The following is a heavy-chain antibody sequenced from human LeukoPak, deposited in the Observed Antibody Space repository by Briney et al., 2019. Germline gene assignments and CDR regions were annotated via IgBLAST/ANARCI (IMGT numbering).Heavy chain of an antibody. J-gene: IGHJ4*02. CDR2: ISYDGSNK. Sequence: PGGSLRLSCAASGFTFSSYAMHWVRQAPGKGLEWVAVISYDGSNKYYADSVKGRFTISRDNSKNTLYLQMNSLRAEDTAVYYCARDWEYYYGSGSYYNPPGLFDYWGQGTLVTVPS. D-gene: IGHD3-10*01. V-gene: IGHV3-30-3*01. CDR3: ARDWEYYYGSGSYYNPPGLFDY. CDR1: GFTFSSYA.